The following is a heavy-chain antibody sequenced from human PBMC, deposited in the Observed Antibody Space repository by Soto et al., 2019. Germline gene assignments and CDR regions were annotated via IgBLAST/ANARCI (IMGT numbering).Heavy chain of an antibody. V-gene: IGHV3-21*01. D-gene: IGHD6-13*01. J-gene: IGHJ4*02. CDR1: GFTFSDYA. CDR3: ARVRMYYSSSQAAYYLDY. Sequence: GGSLRLSCAASGFTFSDYAMNWVRQSPGKGLEWVSSISSSGTYIYYADSLKGRFTISRDNAKNSVDLQMNSLRADDTAVYYCARVRMYYSSSQAAYYLDYRGQGVLVTVSS. CDR2: ISSSGTYI.